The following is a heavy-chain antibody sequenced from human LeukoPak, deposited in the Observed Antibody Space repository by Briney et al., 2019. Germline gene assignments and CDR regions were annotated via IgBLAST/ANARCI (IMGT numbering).Heavy chain of an antibody. Sequence: LGESLKISCKGSGYSFTSYWIGWVRQMPGKGLEWMGIIYPVDSDTRYSPSFQGQVTFSADKSISTAYLQWCSLKASDSAMYYCARLWGEGTDDPFDYWGQGTLVTVSS. CDR1: GYSFTSYW. J-gene: IGHJ4*02. CDR2: IYPVDSDT. D-gene: IGHD3-10*01. V-gene: IGHV5-51*01. CDR3: ARLWGEGTDDPFDY.